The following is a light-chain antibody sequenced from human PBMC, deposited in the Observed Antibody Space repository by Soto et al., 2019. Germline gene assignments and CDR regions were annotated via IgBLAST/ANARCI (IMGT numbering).Light chain of an antibody. J-gene: IGLJ1*01. Sequence: QSALTQPPSVSGSPGQSVAISCSGSSSDVGSNNRVSWYQQSPGTAPKLMIYDVTNRPSGVPDRFSGSESGNTASLTISGLEAEDEADYYCSSFTTSSTYVFGTGTKLTVL. CDR3: SSFTTSSTYV. CDR2: DVT. CDR1: SSDVGSNNR. V-gene: IGLV2-18*02.